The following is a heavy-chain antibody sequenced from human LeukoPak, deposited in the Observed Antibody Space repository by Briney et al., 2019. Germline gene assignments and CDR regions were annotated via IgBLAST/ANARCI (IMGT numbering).Heavy chain of an antibody. J-gene: IGHJ6*03. CDR2: VYYSGST. V-gene: IGHV4-59*01. Sequence: SETLSLTCTVSGGSISRYYWSWIRQPPGKGLEWIGYVYYSGSTNYNPSLKSRVTISVDTSKNQFSLKLSSVTAADTAVYYCARRGWAYYYYYMDVWGKGTTVTVSS. CDR3: ARRGWAYYYYYMDV. D-gene: IGHD3-10*01. CDR1: GGSISRYY.